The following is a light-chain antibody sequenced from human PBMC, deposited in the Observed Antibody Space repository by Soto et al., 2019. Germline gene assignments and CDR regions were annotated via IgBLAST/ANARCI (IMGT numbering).Light chain of an antibody. Sequence: DILMTQSQDTLAVSIGEMATLTCKSIHIVLFTSNNKNFLAWYQHKAGQPPKLIVNWASSREVGVPDRFSGSGSGTHFTLTISSLQAEDVAMYYCQQYYKTPTFGRGTKVDIK. J-gene: IGKJ1*01. V-gene: IGKV4-1*01. CDR1: HIVLFTSNNKNF. CDR2: WAS. CDR3: QQYYKTPT.